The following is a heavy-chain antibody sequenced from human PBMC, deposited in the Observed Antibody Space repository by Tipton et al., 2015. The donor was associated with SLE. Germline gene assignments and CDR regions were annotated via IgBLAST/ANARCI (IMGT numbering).Heavy chain of an antibody. CDR3: ARHNYYDSSGYYYIPGNWFDP. D-gene: IGHD3-22*01. CDR2: IHYRGSI. Sequence: TLSLTCTVSGDSISSSTYYWGWIRQPPGKGLEWIGSIHYRGSIYYNPSLKSRVTISVDTSKKQVSLKLSSVTAADTAVYHCARHNYYDSSGYYYIPGNWFDPCGQGSLVTVSS. V-gene: IGHV4-39*07. J-gene: IGHJ5*02. CDR1: GDSISSSTYY.